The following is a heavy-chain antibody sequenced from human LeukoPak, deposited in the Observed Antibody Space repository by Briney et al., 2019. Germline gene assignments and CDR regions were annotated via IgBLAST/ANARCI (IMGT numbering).Heavy chain of an antibody. J-gene: IGHJ4*02. D-gene: IGHD3-22*01. CDR3: AKASTSPSGYYAYYFDY. V-gene: IGHV3-23*01. CDR1: GFTFSSYA. Sequence: GGSLRLSCAASGFTFSSYAMSWVRQAPGKGLEGVSAISGSGGSTYYADSVKGRFTISRDNSKNTLYLQMNSLRAEDTAVYYCAKASTSPSGYYAYYFDYWGQGTLVTVSS. CDR2: ISGSGGST.